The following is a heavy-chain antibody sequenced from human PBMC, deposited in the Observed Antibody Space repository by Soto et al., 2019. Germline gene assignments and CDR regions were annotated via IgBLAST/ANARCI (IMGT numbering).Heavy chain of an antibody. CDR1: GFTLSSYG. J-gene: IGHJ4*02. V-gene: IGHV3-23*01. Sequence: LRLSCAASGFTLSSYGMSWVRQAPGKGLEWVSAISPNGQGIYCADSVRGRFTISRDTFKNTVFLHMDSLRAEDTAVYYCAKDRNYPRDCFHYWGQGTLVTVSS. D-gene: IGHD1-7*01. CDR3: AKDRNYPRDCFHY. CDR2: ISPNGQGI.